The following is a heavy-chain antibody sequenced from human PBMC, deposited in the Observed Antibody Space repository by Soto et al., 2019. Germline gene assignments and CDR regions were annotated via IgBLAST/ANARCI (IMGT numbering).Heavy chain of an antibody. Sequence: LEQSGAELKKPGASVNVSCKASGYSFSTYGVSWVRQAPGQGPEWMGWISAYNGNTNYAQRFQGRLTLTTDTSTSTAYMELRGLRSDDTAVYYCVRGPDIIVLPSALGHFDHWGQGTLVTVSS. D-gene: IGHD2-2*01. CDR2: ISAYNGNT. CDR3: VRGPDIIVLPSALGHFDH. J-gene: IGHJ4*02. V-gene: IGHV1-18*01. CDR1: GYSFSTYG.